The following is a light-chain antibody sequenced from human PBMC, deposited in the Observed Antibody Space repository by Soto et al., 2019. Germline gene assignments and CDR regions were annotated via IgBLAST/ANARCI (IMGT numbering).Light chain of an antibody. CDR3: QQSHGIPYT. J-gene: IGKJ2*01. V-gene: IGKV1-39*01. CDR2: AAS. Sequence: DIQMTQSPSSLSAPVGDRVTITCRAGQTIDTYLNWYKQEPGKAPKLLIYAASSLHSGVPSRFSGSGSGTDFTLTISRLQPEDFATYFCQQSHGIPYTFGQGTKLEIK. CDR1: QTIDTY.